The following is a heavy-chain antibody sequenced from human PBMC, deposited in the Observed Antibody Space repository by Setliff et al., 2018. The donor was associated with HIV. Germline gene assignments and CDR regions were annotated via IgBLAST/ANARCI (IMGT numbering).Heavy chain of an antibody. J-gene: IGHJ3*02. D-gene: IGHD3-22*01. CDR2: IFYSGFT. Sequence: PSETLSLTCTVSGDSISTNSPYWAWIRQPPGKGLEWIGTIFYSGFTYCNPSLKSRVSIAVDTSKNQISLRLSSVTVADTAVYYCARHWDYDRSSSYFRAFDIWGQGTMVTVSS. V-gene: IGHV4-39*01. CDR1: GDSISTNSPY. CDR3: ARHWDYDRSSSYFRAFDI.